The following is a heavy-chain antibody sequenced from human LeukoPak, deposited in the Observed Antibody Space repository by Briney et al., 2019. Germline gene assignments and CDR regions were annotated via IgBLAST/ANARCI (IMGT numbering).Heavy chain of an antibody. J-gene: IGHJ6*03. CDR1: GFTFTNYA. CDR3: ARGRGTSGSNRDFYYYYYIDV. Sequence: ASVKVSCEASGFTFTNYAIHWVRQAPGQRLEWLGWINADNGHTKYSQHFQDRVTITRDTSASTAYMELTSLTSDDMAVYYCARGRGTSGSNRDFYYYYYIDVWGTGTTVIVSS. CDR2: INADNGHT. D-gene: IGHD2-15*01. V-gene: IGHV1-3*03.